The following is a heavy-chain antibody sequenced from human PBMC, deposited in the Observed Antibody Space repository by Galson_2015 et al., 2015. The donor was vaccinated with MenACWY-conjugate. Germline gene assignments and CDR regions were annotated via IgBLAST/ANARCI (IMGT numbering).Heavy chain of an antibody. J-gene: IGHJ5*01. Sequence: SLRLSCAASGFTFSSYWMHWVRQAPGKGLVWVSRINSDGTSTTYADSVKGRFTISRDNSKNTLFLQMNSLRAEDTAVYYCARGQIAMANDSSGPGALVTASP. CDR1: GFTFSSYW. CDR3: ARGQIAMANDS. V-gene: IGHV3-74*01. D-gene: IGHD5-24*01. CDR2: INSDGTST.